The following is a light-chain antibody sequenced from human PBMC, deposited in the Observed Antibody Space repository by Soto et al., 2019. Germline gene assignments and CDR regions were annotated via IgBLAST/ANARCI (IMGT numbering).Light chain of an antibody. V-gene: IGKV1-5*03. CDR1: QTLNSW. CDR3: LQYNHYPLT. CDR2: KAY. J-gene: IGKJ4*01. Sequence: GDRVTVTSRASQTLNSWLAWYQHRPGKGPKLLIHKAYTLEGGVPSRFSGSASGTEFTLTISSLQPDVFATYYCLQYNHYPLTVGGGTRVEI.